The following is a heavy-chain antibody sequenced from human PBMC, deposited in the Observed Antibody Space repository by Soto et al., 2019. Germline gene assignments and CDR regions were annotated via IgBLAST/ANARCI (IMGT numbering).Heavy chain of an antibody. J-gene: IGHJ4*02. CDR3: ARYCSSTSCDHYFDY. Sequence: ASVKVSCKASGYSFTNYDISWVRHAPGQGLEWMGWISPYNGDTNYAQKLQGRVTMTTDTSTSTAYMELRSLRSDDTAVYYCARYCSSTSCDHYFDYCCQRTVVTVSS. CDR1: GYSFTNYD. CDR2: ISPYNGDT. D-gene: IGHD2-2*01. V-gene: IGHV1-18*01.